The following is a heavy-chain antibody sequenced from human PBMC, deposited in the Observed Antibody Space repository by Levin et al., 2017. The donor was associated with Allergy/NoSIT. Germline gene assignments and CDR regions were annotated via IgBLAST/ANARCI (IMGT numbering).Heavy chain of an antibody. D-gene: IGHD4-17*01. Sequence: LSLPCAASGFTFNRFSMHWVRQAPGKGLEWVASISSSGGYIYYSNSVKGRFTISRDYSLHLQMNSLRREDTAVYYCARRSGDYDRPFDYWGQGTVVSVSS. CDR3: ARRSGDYDRPFDY. V-gene: IGHV3-21*01. CDR1: GFTFNRFS. J-gene: IGHJ4*02. CDR2: ISSSGGYI.